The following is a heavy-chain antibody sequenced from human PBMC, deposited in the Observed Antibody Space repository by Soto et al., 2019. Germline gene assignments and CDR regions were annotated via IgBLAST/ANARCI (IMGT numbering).Heavy chain of an antibody. Sequence: SETLSLTCTVSGGSISSGDYYWSWIRQPPGKGLEWIGYIYYSGSTYYNPSLKSRVTISVDTSKNQFSLKLSSVTAADTAVYYCARIPDFNSDPIFDYWGQGTLVTVSS. CDR2: IYYSGST. D-gene: IGHD1-1*01. J-gene: IGHJ4*02. CDR3: ARIPDFNSDPIFDY. CDR1: GGSISSGDYY. V-gene: IGHV4-30-4*01.